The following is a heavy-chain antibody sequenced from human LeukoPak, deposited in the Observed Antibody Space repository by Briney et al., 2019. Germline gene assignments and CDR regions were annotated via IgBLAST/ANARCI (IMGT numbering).Heavy chain of an antibody. CDR2: ISADENNE. V-gene: IGHV3-30-3*01. Sequence: GRSLRLSCAASGFIFSNYPMHWVRQAPGKGLEWVAVISADENNEHYADSAKGRFTLSRDNAKSTAYLQMNSLRSEDTAVYYCARNDPDSSEDWGQGTLVTVSS. D-gene: IGHD3-22*01. J-gene: IGHJ4*02. CDR3: ARNDPDSSED. CDR1: GFIFSNYP.